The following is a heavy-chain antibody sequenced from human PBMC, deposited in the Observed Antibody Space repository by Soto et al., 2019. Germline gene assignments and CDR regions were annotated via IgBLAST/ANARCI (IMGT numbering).Heavy chain of an antibody. CDR2: ISGSGGST. V-gene: IGHV3-23*01. CDR1: GFTFSSYA. Sequence: SLRLSCAASGFTFSSYAMSWVRQAPGKGLEWVSAISGSGGSTYYADSVKGRFTISRDNSKNTLYLQMNSLRAEDTAVYYCAKLFGVVTRARYYYYYGMDVWGQGTTVTVSS. D-gene: IGHD3-3*01. CDR3: AKLFGVVTRARYYYYYGMDV. J-gene: IGHJ6*02.